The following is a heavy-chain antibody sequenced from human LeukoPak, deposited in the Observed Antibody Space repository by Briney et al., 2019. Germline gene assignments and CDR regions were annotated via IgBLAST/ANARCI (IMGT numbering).Heavy chain of an antibody. V-gene: IGHV3-21*01. CDR2: ISSSSSYI. J-gene: IGHJ4*02. Sequence: PGGSLRLSCAASGFTFSSYSMNWVRQAPGKGLEWVSSISSSSSYIYYADSVKGRFTISRDNAKNSLYLQMNSLRAEDTAVYYRARDLRYSYGYDDFDYWGQGTLVTVSP. D-gene: IGHD5-18*01. CDR1: GFTFSSYS. CDR3: ARDLRYSYGYDDFDY.